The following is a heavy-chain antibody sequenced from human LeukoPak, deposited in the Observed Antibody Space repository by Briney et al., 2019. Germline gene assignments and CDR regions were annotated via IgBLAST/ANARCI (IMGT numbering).Heavy chain of an antibody. CDR1: GYSFTSYW. Sequence: GESLKISCKGSGYSFTSYWIGWVRQMPGKGLEWMGIVYPTDSDTRYSPSFQGQVTISADKSISTAYLQWSSLKASDPAIYYCARVYGDLESLFDYWGQGTLVTVSS. J-gene: IGHJ4*02. CDR3: ARVYGDLESLFDY. V-gene: IGHV5-51*01. D-gene: IGHD4-17*01. CDR2: VYPTDSDT.